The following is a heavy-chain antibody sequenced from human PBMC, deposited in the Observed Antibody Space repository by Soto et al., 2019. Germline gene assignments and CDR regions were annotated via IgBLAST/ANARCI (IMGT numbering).Heavy chain of an antibody. CDR2: IIPIFGTA. CDR1: GGTFSSYA. Sequence: QVQLVQSGAEVKKPGSSVKVSCKASGGTFSSYAISWVRQAPGQGLEWMGGIIPIFGTANYAQKFQGRVMITADESTSTAYMELSSLRSEDTAVYYCARINDDYGDYVLHYYFDYWGQGTLVTVSS. CDR3: ARINDDYGDYVLHYYFDY. V-gene: IGHV1-69*01. J-gene: IGHJ4*02. D-gene: IGHD4-17*01.